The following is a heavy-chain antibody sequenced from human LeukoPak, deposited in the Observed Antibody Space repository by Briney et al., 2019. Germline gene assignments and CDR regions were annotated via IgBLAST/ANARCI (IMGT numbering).Heavy chain of an antibody. CDR1: GFTFTSYS. D-gene: IGHD3-10*01. Sequence: AGSLRLSCAASGFTFTSYSMSWVRQAPGKGLEWVAGISLNGATTNYAGSVEGRLTIPRDTSKNPLYMQVNSLRADDTAVYYCVKDRRLLLYSWREGTVDSVSS. CDR3: VKDRRLLLYS. V-gene: IGHV3-23*01. CDR2: ISLNGATT. J-gene: IGHJ4*02.